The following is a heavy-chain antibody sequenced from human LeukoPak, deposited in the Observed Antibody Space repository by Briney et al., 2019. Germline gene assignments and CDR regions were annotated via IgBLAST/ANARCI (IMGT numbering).Heavy chain of an antibody. V-gene: IGHV3-73*01. CDR2: IRSKANNYST. CDR1: GFTFSGSA. J-gene: IGHJ4*02. CDR3: ICPTFDCIVLGVVA. Sequence: PGGSLRLSCATSGFTFSGSAIHWVRQASGKGLEWVGRIRSKANNYSTTDVASESGRFTISGEDSKNTPYLQGTSLKTECTAGYYCICPTFDCIVLGVVAWGQGKRVPVSS. D-gene: IGHD3-9*01.